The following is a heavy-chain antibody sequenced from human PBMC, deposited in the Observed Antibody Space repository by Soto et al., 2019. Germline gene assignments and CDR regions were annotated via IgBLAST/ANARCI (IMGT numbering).Heavy chain of an antibody. J-gene: IGHJ4*02. CDR3: AKDEGGYSYGSDY. Sequence: GGSLRLSCAASGFSFSSYGRHWVRQAPGKGLEWVAVISYDGSNKYYADSVKCRFTISRDNSKNRLYLQMNSLRAEDTAVYYCAKDEGGYSYGSDYWGQGTLVTVSS. D-gene: IGHD5-18*01. CDR1: GFSFSSYG. V-gene: IGHV3-30*18. CDR2: ISYDGSNK.